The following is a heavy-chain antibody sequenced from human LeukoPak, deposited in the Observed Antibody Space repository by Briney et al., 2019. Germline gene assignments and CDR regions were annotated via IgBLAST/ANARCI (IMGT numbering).Heavy chain of an antibody. CDR3: ARALMFYYDSSNYPGVWFDP. V-gene: IGHV4-59*01. J-gene: IGHJ5*02. Sequence: PSETLSLTCTVSGXSISSYYGSWIRQPPGKGLEWIAYIYYTGITNYNPSLKSRVTISVDTSKNQFSLKLSSVTAADTAVYYCARALMFYYDSSNYPGVWFDPWGQGTLVTVSS. CDR1: GXSISSYY. CDR2: IYYTGIT. D-gene: IGHD3-22*01.